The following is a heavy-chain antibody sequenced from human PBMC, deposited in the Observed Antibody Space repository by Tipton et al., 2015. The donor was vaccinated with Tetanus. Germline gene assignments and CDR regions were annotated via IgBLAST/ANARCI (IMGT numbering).Heavy chain of an antibody. CDR2: IYYSGST. V-gene: IGHV4-31*03. J-gene: IGHJ6*02. Sequence: TLSLTCTVSGGSISSGGYYWSWIRQHPGKGLEWIGYIYYSGSTYYNPSLKSRVTISVDTSKNQFSLKLSSVTAADTAVYYCARGRYYDILTGYYGVGVDRLYGMDVWDQGTTVTVSS. D-gene: IGHD3-9*01. CDR1: GGSISSGGYY. CDR3: ARGRYYDILTGYYGVGVDRLYGMDV.